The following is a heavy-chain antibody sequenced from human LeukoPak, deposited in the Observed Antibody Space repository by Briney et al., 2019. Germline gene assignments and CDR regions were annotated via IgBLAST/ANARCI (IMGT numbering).Heavy chain of an antibody. CDR2: ISRSGSTI. CDR3: ARDLAMVRFDY. J-gene: IGHJ4*02. CDR1: GFTFSSYE. V-gene: IGHV3-48*03. Sequence: GGSLRLSCAASGFTFSSYEMNWVRQAPGKGLEWVSYISRSGSTIYYADSVKGRFTISRDNAKNSLYLQMNSLRGEDTAVYYCARDLAMVRFDYWGQGTLVTVSS. D-gene: IGHD5-18*01.